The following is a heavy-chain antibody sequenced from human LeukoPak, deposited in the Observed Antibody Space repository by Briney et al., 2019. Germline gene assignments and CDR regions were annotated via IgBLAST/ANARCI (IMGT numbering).Heavy chain of an antibody. CDR3: ATEVGASKEYVASDY. CDR1: GYTLTELS. V-gene: IGHV1-24*01. J-gene: IGHJ4*02. Sequence: GASVKVSCKVSGYTLTELSMHWVRQAPGKGLEWMGGFDPEDGETICAQKFQGRVTMTEDTSTDTAYMELSSLRSEDTAVYYCATEVGASKEYVASDYWGQGTLVTVSS. D-gene: IGHD1-26*01. CDR2: FDPEDGET.